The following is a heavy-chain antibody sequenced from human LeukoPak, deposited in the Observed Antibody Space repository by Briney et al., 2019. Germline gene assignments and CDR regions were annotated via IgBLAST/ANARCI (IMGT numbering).Heavy chain of an antibody. V-gene: IGHV3-66*04. J-gene: IGHJ5*02. Sequence: GGSLRLSCAASGFTFSSYSMNWVRQAPGKGLEWVSLIYSGGSTYYADSVKGRFTISRDNSKNTLYLQMNSLRAEDTAVYYCARHRCSGGSCYPMNWFDPWGQGTLVTVSS. CDR1: GFTFSSYS. CDR3: ARHRCSGGSCYPMNWFDP. CDR2: IYSGGST. D-gene: IGHD2-15*01.